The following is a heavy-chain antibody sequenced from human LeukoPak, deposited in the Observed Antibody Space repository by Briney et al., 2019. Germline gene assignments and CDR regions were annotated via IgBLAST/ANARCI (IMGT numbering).Heavy chain of an antibody. J-gene: IGHJ4*02. V-gene: IGHV3-7*01. Sequence: PGGSLRLSCAASGFTFSSYWMSWVRQAPGKGLEWVANIKQDGSEKYYVNSVKGRFTISRDKAKNSLYLQMNSLRAEDTAVYYCARVLWFGELLPPLDYWGQGTLVTVSS. D-gene: IGHD3-10*01. CDR3: ARVLWFGELLPPLDY. CDR2: IKQDGSEK. CDR1: GFTFSSYW.